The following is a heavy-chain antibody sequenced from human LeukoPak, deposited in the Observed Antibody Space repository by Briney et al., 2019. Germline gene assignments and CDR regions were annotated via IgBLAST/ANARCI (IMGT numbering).Heavy chain of an antibody. CDR3: ARNPTPYCSSTSCLDNAFDI. Sequence: PSETLSLTCTVSGGSISSGDYCWSWIRPPPGKGLEWIGYFYYSGSTYYNPSLKSRVTISVDTSKNQFSLKLSSVTAADTAVYYCARNPTPYCSSTSCLDNAFDIWGQGTMVTVSS. V-gene: IGHV4-30-4*08. CDR2: FYYSGST. CDR1: GGSISSGDYC. D-gene: IGHD2-2*01. J-gene: IGHJ3*02.